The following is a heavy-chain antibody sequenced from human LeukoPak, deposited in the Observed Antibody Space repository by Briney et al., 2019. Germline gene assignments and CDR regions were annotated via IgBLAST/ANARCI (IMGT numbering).Heavy chain of an antibody. D-gene: IGHD4-23*01. CDR1: GGSISSSY. CDR3: ARDDYGGNSGAFDI. CDR2: IYYSGST. V-gene: IGHV4-59*01. Sequence: SETLSLTCTVSGGSISSSYWSWIRQPPGKGLEWIGYIYYSGSTNYNPSLKSRVTISVDTSKNQFSLKLSSVTAADTAVYYCARDDYGGNSGAFDIWGQGTMVTVSS. J-gene: IGHJ3*02.